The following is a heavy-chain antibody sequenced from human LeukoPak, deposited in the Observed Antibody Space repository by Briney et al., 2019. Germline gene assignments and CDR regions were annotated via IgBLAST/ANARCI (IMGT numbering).Heavy chain of an antibody. V-gene: IGHV3-11*04. D-gene: IGHD3-9*01. CDR3: ARDPEVDYDILTGYYNDAFDI. CDR2: ISSSGSTI. CDR1: GFTFSGYY. J-gene: IGHJ3*02. Sequence: PGGSLRLSCAASGFTFSGYYMSWIRQAPGKGLEWVSYISSSGSTIYYADSVKGRFTISRDNAKNSLYLQMNSLRAEDTAVYYCARDPEVDYDILTGYYNDAFDIWGQETMVTVSS.